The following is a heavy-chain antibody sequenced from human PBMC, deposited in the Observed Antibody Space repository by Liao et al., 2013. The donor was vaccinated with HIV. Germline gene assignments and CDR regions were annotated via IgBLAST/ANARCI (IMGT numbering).Heavy chain of an antibody. Sequence: QVQLQESGPGLVKPSQTLSLTCTVSGGSISSGDYYWSWIRQPPGKGLEWIGRIYTSGSTNYNPSLKSRVTMSVDTSKNQFSLKLTSVTAADTAVYYCARDGAKAYGIMDVWGKGTTVTVSS. CDR1: GGSISSGDYY. J-gene: IGHJ6*03. D-gene: IGHD3-10*01. V-gene: IGHV4-61*02. CDR2: IYTSGST. CDR3: ARDGAKAYGIMDV.